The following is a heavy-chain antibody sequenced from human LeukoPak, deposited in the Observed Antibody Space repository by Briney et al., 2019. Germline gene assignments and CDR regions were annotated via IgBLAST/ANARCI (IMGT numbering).Heavy chain of an antibody. J-gene: IGHJ3*02. CDR1: GFTFSSYW. V-gene: IGHV3-7*01. CDR3: AKGYDRSGYYPRRGAFDI. Sequence: GGSLRLSCAASGFTFSSYWMSWVRQAPGKGLEWVANIKQDGSEKYYVDSVKGRFTISRDNAKNSLYLQMNSLRAEDTAVYYCAKGYDRSGYYPRRGAFDIWGQGTMVTVSS. CDR2: IKQDGSEK. D-gene: IGHD3-22*01.